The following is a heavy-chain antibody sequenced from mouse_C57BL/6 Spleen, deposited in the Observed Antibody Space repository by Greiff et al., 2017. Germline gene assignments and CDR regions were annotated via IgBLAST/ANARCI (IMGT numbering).Heavy chain of an antibody. Sequence: EVQLQQSGPELVKPGASVKISCKASGYTFTDYYMNWVKQSHGKSLEWIGDINPNNGGTSYNQKFKGKATLTVDKSSSTAYMELRSLTSEDSAVYYCARGPLYYGYFDVWGTGTTVTVSS. J-gene: IGHJ1*03. CDR3: ARGPLYYGYFDV. CDR2: INPNNGGT. CDR1: GYTFTDYY. V-gene: IGHV1-26*01.